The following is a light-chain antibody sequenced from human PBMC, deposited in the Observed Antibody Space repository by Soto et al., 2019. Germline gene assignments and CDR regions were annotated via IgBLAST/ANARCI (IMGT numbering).Light chain of an antibody. V-gene: IGKV1-5*01. CDR2: DAS. CDR1: QSISNW. Sequence: DIQMTQSPSTLPASVGDRVTITCRASQSISNWLAWYQQKPGKAPNLLIYDASSLQSGVPSRFSGSGSGTEFTLSISSLQPDDFATYYYQQYNSYSRTFGQGTKVDIK. J-gene: IGKJ1*01. CDR3: QQYNSYSRT.